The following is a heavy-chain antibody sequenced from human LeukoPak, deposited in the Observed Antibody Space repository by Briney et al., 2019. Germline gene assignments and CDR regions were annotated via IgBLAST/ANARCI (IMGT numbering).Heavy chain of an antibody. CDR1: GFTFSSHG. J-gene: IGHJ4*02. V-gene: IGHV3-30*18. CDR3: AKEIRPNDY. D-gene: IGHD4-17*01. Sequence: GGSLRLSCAASGFTFSSHGMHWVRQAPGKGLEWVAVISYDGSKKYYTDSVKGRFTISRDNSKNTVYLQMNSLRPDDTAVYYCAKEIRPNDYWGQGTLVTVSS. CDR2: ISYDGSKK.